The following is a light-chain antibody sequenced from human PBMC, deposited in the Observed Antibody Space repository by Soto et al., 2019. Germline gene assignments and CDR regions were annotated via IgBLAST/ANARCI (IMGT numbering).Light chain of an antibody. CDR1: QSLTGR. V-gene: IGKV1-5*01. CDR3: QQYKVYPYT. J-gene: IGKJ2*01. CDR2: DVS. Sequence: DIQMTQSPSTLSASIGDTVTLTCRASQSLTGRLAWYQQKPGRPPKLLIYDVSILESGVPSRFSGSDSGTDFPLTLRRLRPGDLATFYCQQYKVYPYTFGQGTRLDI.